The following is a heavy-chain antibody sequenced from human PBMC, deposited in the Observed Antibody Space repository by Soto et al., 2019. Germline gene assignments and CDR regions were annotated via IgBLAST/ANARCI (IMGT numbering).Heavy chain of an antibody. V-gene: IGHV1-69*13. J-gene: IGHJ6*02. CDR2: IIPIFGTA. CDR1: GGTFSSYA. D-gene: IGHD3-10*01. CDR3: ARGFYYYGSGSYYLMDV. Sequence: ASVKVSCKASGGTFSSYAISWVRQAPGQGLEWMGGIIPIFGTANYAQKFQGRVTIPADESTSTAYMELSSLRSEDTAVYYCARGFYYYGSGSYYLMDVWGQGTTVTVSS.